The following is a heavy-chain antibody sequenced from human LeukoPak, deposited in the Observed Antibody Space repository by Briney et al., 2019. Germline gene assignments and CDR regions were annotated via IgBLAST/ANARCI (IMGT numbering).Heavy chain of an antibody. V-gene: IGHV3-48*01. CDR3: AREEGYSSSSDY. CDR1: GFTLSSYS. CDR2: ISGSSSTI. J-gene: IGHJ4*02. D-gene: IGHD6-6*01. Sequence: GGSLRLSCAASGFTLSSYSMNWVRQAPGKGLEWVSYISGSSSTIYYADSVKGRFTISRDNAKNSLYLQMNSLRAEDTAVYYCAREEGYSSSSDYWGQGTLVTVSS.